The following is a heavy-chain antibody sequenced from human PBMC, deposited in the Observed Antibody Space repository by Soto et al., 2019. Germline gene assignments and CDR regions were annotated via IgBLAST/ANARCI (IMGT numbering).Heavy chain of an antibody. CDR2: ISGSGGST. CDR3: AKDPDYVGAFDI. D-gene: IGHD4-17*01. Sequence: EVQLLESGGGLVQPGGSLRLSCAASGFTFSSYAMSWVRQAPGKGLEWVSAISGSGGSTYYADSVKGWFTISRDNSKNTLYLQMNSLRAEDTAVYYCAKDPDYVGAFDIWGQGTMVTVSS. J-gene: IGHJ3*02. V-gene: IGHV3-23*01. CDR1: GFTFSSYA.